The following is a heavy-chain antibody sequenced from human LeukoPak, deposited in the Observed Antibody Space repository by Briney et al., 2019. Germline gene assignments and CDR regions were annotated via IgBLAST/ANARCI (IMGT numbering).Heavy chain of an antibody. CDR1: DSPSVNYC. J-gene: IGHJ4*02. D-gene: IGHD6-13*01. Sequence: PGGSLSSPVQPLDSPSVNYCMQWICRAPGRGLEWVGFTKNKTNRGTTEYAASVKGRSTISRDDSKSIAYVQMNSLKTEDTAVYCYARLRYRQQPDYFDYWGQGTLVTVSS. CDR2: TKNKTNRGTT. CDR3: ARLRYRQQPDYFDY. V-gene: IGHV3-22*01.